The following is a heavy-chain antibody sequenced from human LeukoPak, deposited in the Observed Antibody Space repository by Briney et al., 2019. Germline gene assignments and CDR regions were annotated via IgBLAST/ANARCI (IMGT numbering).Heavy chain of an antibody. D-gene: IGHD5-12*01. CDR3: ARVHSGYGPYYIDH. J-gene: IGHJ4*02. V-gene: IGHV3-21*01. CDR2: ISSTSGYI. CDR1: GFTFSSVS. Sequence: GGSLRLSCAASGFTFSSVSMNWVRQAPGKGLEWVSSISSTSGYISYADSMKGRFTISRDNAKDSLYLQMDSLRAEDTAVYYCARVHSGYGPYYIDHWGQGTLVTVSS.